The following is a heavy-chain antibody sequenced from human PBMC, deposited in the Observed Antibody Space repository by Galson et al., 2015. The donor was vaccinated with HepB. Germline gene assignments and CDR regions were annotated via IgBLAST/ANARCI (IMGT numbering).Heavy chain of an antibody. V-gene: IGHV3-15*07. Sequence: SLRLSCAASGFTFSNAWMNWVRQAPGKGLEWVGRIKSKTEGGTPDSAAPVKGRFIISRDDSKNTLYLQMNSLKTEDTAVYHCIASATLSGSFVNYWGQGTLVTVSS. D-gene: IGHD1-26*01. CDR1: GFTFSNAW. CDR3: IASATLSGSFVNY. CDR2: IKSKTEGGTP. J-gene: IGHJ4*02.